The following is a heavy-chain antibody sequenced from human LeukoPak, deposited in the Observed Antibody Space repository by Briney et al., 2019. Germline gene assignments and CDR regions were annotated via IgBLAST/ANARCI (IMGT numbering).Heavy chain of an antibody. V-gene: IGHV3-30*04. Sequence: GRSLRLSCAASGFTFSSYAMHWVRQAPGKGLEWVAVISYDGSNKYYADSVKGRFTISRDNSKNTLYLQMNSLRAEDTAVYYCARGGGGVWFGEYKIDYWGQGTLVTVSS. CDR3: ARGGGGVWFGEYKIDY. CDR2: ISYDGSNK. D-gene: IGHD3-10*01. CDR1: GFTFSSYA. J-gene: IGHJ4*02.